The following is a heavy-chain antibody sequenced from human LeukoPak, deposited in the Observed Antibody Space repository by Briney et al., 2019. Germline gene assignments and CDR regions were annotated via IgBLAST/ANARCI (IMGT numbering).Heavy chain of an antibody. CDR3: AREGPRGSYDP. J-gene: IGHJ5*02. CDR2: INHDGST. D-gene: IGHD1-26*01. V-gene: IGHV4-34*01. Sequence: SETLSLTCAVYGGSFSGYYWSWIRQPPGKGLEWIGEINHDGSTNYNPSLKSRVTISVDTSKNQFSLKLSSVTAADTAVYYCAREGPRGSYDPWGQGTLVTVSS. CDR1: GGSFSGYY.